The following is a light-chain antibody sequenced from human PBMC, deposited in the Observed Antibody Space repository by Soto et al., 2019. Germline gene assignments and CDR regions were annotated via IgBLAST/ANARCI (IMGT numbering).Light chain of an antibody. CDR2: SKN. Sequence: QSVLTQPPSASGTPGQRVTISCSGSSSNIGSNYVYWYQQLPGTAPKLLIYSKNQRPSGVPDRFSGSKSGTSASLAISGLRSEDEADYYCAAWDDSLSVYWVFGGGTKLTVL. CDR3: AAWDDSLSVYWV. V-gene: IGLV1-47*02. J-gene: IGLJ3*02. CDR1: SSNIGSNY.